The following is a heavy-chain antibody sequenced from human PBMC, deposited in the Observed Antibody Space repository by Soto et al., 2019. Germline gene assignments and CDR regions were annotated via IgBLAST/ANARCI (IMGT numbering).Heavy chain of an antibody. V-gene: IGHV3-23*01. CDR3: AKSPSNSLYAFDI. D-gene: IGHD4-4*01. CDR1: GFTFSTYA. CDR2: ISGSGGNT. Sequence: EVQLLESGGGLVQPGGSLRLSCAASGFTFSTYAMTWVRQPPGKGLEWVSTISGSGGNTYYADSVKGRFTISRDNSKNTLYLQMNSLRVEDTAIYHCAKSPSNSLYAFDIWGQGTMVTVSS. J-gene: IGHJ3*02.